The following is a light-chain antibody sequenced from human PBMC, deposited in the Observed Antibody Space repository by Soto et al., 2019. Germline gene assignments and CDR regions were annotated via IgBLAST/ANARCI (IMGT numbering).Light chain of an antibody. V-gene: IGKV4-1*01. CDR2: WAS. Sequence: DIVMTQSPDSLAVSLGERATINCKSSQSVLYSSNNKNYLAWYQQKPGQPPKLLIYWASTRESGVPDRFSGSGSGTDFTLTISSLQAEDVAVYYCQQYYSTRTFCPGTKVDIK. CDR1: QSVLYSSNNKNY. CDR3: QQYYSTRT. J-gene: IGKJ3*01.